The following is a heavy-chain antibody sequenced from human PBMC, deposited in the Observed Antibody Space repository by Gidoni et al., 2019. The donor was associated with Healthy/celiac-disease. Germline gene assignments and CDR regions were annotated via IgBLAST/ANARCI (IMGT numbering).Heavy chain of an antibody. Sequence: EVQLVQSGAEVKKPAQYMTSYCKGSRHSLTNYWLGWVRPMPGKGLEWMGIISPGDSDTSYGTSVQGQVTISVDKSISTAYLQWSSLKASDTAMYYGARLAPSSTSEDNWFDPWGQGTLVTVSS. D-gene: IGHD2-2*01. CDR3: ARLAPSSTSEDNWFDP. J-gene: IGHJ5*02. V-gene: IGHV5-51*03. CDR2: ISPGDSDT. CDR1: RHSLTNYW.